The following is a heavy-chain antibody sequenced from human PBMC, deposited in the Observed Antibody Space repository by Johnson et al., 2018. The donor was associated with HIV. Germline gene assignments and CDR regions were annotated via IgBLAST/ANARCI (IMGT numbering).Heavy chain of an antibody. Sequence: EVQLVESGGGVVRPGGSLRLSCAASGFTFDDYAMHWVRQAPGKGLEWVSGISWNSGSIGYADSVKGRFTISRDNAKNSLYLQMNSLRAEDTAVYYCARWVMVRGREGFDMWGQGTMVTVSS. J-gene: IGHJ3*02. CDR1: GFTFDDYA. D-gene: IGHD3-10*01. V-gene: IGHV3-9*01. CDR3: ARWVMVRGREGFDM. CDR2: ISWNSGSI.